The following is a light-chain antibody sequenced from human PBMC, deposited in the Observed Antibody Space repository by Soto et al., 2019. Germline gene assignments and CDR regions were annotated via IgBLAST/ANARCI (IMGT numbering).Light chain of an antibody. J-gene: IGLJ3*02. Sequence: QSALTQPRSVSGSPGQSVTISCTGTSSDVGAYDYVSWYQQCPGKAPKLMIYDVSKRPSGVPDRFSGSKSGNTASLTISGLQAEDEADYYCCSFAGYNTVLFGGGTKLTVL. CDR1: SSDVGAYDY. CDR3: CSFAGYNTVL. CDR2: DVS. V-gene: IGLV2-11*01.